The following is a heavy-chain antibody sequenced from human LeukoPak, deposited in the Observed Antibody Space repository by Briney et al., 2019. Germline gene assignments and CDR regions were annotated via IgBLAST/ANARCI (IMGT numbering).Heavy chain of an antibody. Sequence: GASVKVSCKASGYTFTGYYMHWVRQAPGQGLEWMGWINPNSGGTNYAQKFQGRVTMTRDTSISTAYMELSRLRSDDTAAYYCARASVEMATITEQRRLFQHSGQGTLVTVSS. CDR3: ARASVEMATITEQRRLFQH. CDR2: INPNSGGT. D-gene: IGHD5-24*01. J-gene: IGHJ1*01. CDR1: GYTFTGYY. V-gene: IGHV1-2*02.